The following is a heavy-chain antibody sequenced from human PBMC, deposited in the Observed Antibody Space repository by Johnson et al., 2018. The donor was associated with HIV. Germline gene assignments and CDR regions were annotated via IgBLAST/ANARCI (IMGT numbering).Heavy chain of an antibody. CDR1: GFTFSDYY. Sequence: QVQLVESGGGLVKPGGSLRLSCAASGFTFSDYYMSWIRQAPGKGLEWVSYISGSGSTIYYADSVKGRFTISRDNAKNSLYLQMNSLRAEDTAVYYCAKEPRPGIVATDDAFDIWGQGTMVTVSS. CDR3: AKEPRPGIVATDDAFDI. D-gene: IGHD5-12*01. J-gene: IGHJ3*02. CDR2: ISGSGSTI. V-gene: IGHV3-11*04.